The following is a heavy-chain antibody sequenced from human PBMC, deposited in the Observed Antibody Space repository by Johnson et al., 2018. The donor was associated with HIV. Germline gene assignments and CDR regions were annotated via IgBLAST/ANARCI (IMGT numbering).Heavy chain of an antibody. D-gene: IGHD7-27*01. Sequence: QVQLVESGGSVVQPGRSLRLSCAASGFTFSTSGMHWVRQAPGKGLEWVAVISYDGSNKYYTDSVRGRFTISRDNSKNTLYLQMNSLRAEDTAVYYCAKLGRALFDAFDIWGQGTMVTVSS. V-gene: IGHV3-30*18. J-gene: IGHJ3*02. CDR3: AKLGRALFDAFDI. CDR2: ISYDGSNK. CDR1: GFTFSTSG.